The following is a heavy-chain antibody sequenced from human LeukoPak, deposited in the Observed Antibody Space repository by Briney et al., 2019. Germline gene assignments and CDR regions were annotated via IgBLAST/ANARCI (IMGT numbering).Heavy chain of an antibody. D-gene: IGHD3-9*01. Sequence: GGSLRLSCAASGFTFSSYEMNWVRQAPGKGLEWVSSISSSSSYIYYADSVKGRFTISRDNAKNSLYLQMNSLRAEDTAVYYCARDRGYDILTGYYSSPRNYYGMDVWGKGTTVTVSS. CDR3: ARDRGYDILTGYYSSPRNYYGMDV. CDR2: ISSSSSYI. J-gene: IGHJ6*04. CDR1: GFTFSSYE. V-gene: IGHV3-21*01.